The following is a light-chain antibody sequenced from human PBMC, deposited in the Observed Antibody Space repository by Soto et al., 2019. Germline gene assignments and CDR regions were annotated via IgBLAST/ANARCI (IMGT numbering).Light chain of an antibody. J-gene: IGKJ4*01. V-gene: IGKV3-15*01. Sequence: EIVMTQSPATLSVSPGERVTLYCRASQSVSSKLAWYQQKPGQSPRLLIYGASTRATGVPARFSGSGSGTEFTLTISRLQSEDFAVYYCQQYNQWPPFTFGGGTKVEI. CDR2: GAS. CDR3: QQYNQWPPFT. CDR1: QSVSSK.